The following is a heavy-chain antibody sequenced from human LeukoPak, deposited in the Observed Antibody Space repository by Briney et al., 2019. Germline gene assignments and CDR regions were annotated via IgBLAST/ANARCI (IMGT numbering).Heavy chain of an antibody. V-gene: IGHV4-59*01. CDR2: IYYSGST. CDR1: GGSISSYY. D-gene: IGHD4-23*01. J-gene: IGHJ4*02. Sequence: SETLSLTCTVSGGSISSYYWSWIRQPPGKGREWIGYIYYSGSTNYNPSLKSRVTISVDTSKNQFSLKLSSVTAADTAMYYCASGGNHDYWGQGTLVTVSS. CDR3: ASGGNHDY.